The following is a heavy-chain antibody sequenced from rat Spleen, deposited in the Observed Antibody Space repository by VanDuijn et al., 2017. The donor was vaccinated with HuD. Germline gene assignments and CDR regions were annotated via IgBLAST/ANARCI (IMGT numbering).Heavy chain of an antibody. V-gene: IGHV2-32*01. Sequence: QVQLKESGPGLVKPSLTLSLTCTVSGFSLSSYGVIWIRQPPGKGLEWMGVIWTDGNPAYNSLLKSRLSISRDTSKSQVFFKMNSLQTDDTATYYCARDSTYPWGYFDFWGPGTMVTVSS. CDR2: IWTDGNP. D-gene: IGHD1-9*01. J-gene: IGHJ1*01. CDR3: ARDSTYPWGYFDF. CDR1: GFSLSSYG.